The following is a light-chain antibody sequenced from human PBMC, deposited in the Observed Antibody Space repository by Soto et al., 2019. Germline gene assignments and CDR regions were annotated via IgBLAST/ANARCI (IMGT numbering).Light chain of an antibody. CDR2: DAS. Sequence: DIQMTQSPSTLSASVGDRVTITCRASQSISSWLAWYQQKPGKAPKLLIYDASSLESGVPSRFSGSGSGTEFTLNISSLQADDFATYYCQQYNSYSPTCGQGTKVEIK. J-gene: IGKJ1*01. CDR3: QQYNSYSPT. CDR1: QSISSW. V-gene: IGKV1-5*01.